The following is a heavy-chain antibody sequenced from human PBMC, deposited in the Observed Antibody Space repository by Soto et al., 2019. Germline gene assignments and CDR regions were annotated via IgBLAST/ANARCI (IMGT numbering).Heavy chain of an antibody. D-gene: IGHD1-7*01. J-gene: IGHJ6*02. CDR3: ARVITGTTFYYYYGMDV. CDR1: GYTFTSYG. Sequence: QVQLVQSGAEVKKPGASVKVFCKASGYTFTSYGINWVRQAPGQGLEWMGWISAYNGNTNYAQKLRGRVTMTTDTSTSTAYMELRSLRSDDTAVYYCARVITGTTFYYYYGMDVWGQGTTVTVSS. CDR2: ISAYNGNT. V-gene: IGHV1-18*01.